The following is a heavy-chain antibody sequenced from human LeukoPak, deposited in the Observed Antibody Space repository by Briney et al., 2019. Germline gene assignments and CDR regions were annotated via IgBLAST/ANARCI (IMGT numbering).Heavy chain of an antibody. D-gene: IGHD2-2*01. CDR3: ARGAGYCSSANCRDYYYMDV. J-gene: IGHJ6*03. CDR2: IKHDGSEK. CDR1: GFNFSRYW. Sequence: QPGGSLRLSCAGSGFNFSRYWMSWVRQAPGKGLEWVANIKHDGSEKHYVDSVKGRITISRDNAKNSVDLQMNSLRAEDTAVYYCARGAGYCSSANCRDYYYMDVWGKGTTVTVSS. V-gene: IGHV3-7*01.